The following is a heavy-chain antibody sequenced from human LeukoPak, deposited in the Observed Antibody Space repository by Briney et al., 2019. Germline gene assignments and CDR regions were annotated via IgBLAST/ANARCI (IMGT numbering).Heavy chain of an antibody. V-gene: IGHV4-30-4*08. Sequence: SQTLSLTCTVSGGPVSSGDYYWSWIRQPPGKGLARIGYIYYSGSTCYKQSLKNRVTISVETSKNQFSLKLSSVTAADTAVYYCAEVLYSYDSSGLGWFDPWGQGTLVTVSS. D-gene: IGHD3-22*01. J-gene: IGHJ5*02. CDR2: IYYSGST. CDR1: GGPVSSGDYY. CDR3: AEVLYSYDSSGLGWFDP.